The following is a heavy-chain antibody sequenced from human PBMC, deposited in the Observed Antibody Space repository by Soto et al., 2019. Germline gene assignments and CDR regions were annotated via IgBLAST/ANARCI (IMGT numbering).Heavy chain of an antibody. CDR1: GFTFRSYS. V-gene: IGHV3-48*01. Sequence: EVQLVESGGGLVQPGGSLRLSCAASGFTFRSYSMNWVRQAPGKGLEWVSYISSGSSTIHYADSVKGRFTISRDNAKNGLFLQMNSPRAEDTAVYYCARAGDSDGYYWFEPWGQGALVTVSS. CDR3: ARAGDSDGYYWFEP. CDR2: ISSGSSTI. D-gene: IGHD3-22*01. J-gene: IGHJ5*02.